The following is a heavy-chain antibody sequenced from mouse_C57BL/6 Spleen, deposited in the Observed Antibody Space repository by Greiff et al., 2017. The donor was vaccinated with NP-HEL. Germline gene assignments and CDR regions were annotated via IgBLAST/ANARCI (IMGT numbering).Heavy chain of an antibody. J-gene: IGHJ4*01. CDR1: GFTFTDYY. D-gene: IGHD4-1*01. Sequence: EVQLMESGGGLVQPGGSLSLSCAASGFTFTDYYMSWVRQPPGKALEWLGFIRNKANGYTTEYSASVKGRFTISRDNSQSILYLQMNALRAEDSATYYCARGAFWGAMDYWGQGTSVTVSS. V-gene: IGHV7-3*01. CDR3: ARGAFWGAMDY. CDR2: IRNKANGYTT.